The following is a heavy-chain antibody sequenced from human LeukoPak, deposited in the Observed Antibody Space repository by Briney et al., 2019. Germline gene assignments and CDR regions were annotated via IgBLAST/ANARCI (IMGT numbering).Heavy chain of an antibody. CDR1: GGSISSYY. D-gene: IGHD3-22*01. J-gene: IGHJ4*02. V-gene: IGHV4-59*01. Sequence: SETLSLTCTVSGGSISSYYWSWIRQPPGKGLEWIGYIYYSGSTNYNPSLKSRVTTSVDTSKNQFSLKLSSVTAADTAVYYCARAPSNYYDSSGYRFDYWGQGTLVTVSS. CDR3: ARAPSNYYDSSGYRFDY. CDR2: IYYSGST.